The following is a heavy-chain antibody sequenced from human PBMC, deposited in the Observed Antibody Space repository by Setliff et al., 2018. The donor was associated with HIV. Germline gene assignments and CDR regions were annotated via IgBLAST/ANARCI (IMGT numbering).Heavy chain of an antibody. CDR2: INTHTGSP. J-gene: IGHJ5*02. CDR3: ARALYGDYGGDINWLDP. CDR1: GYTFINYA. V-gene: IGHV7-4-1*02. Sequence: ASVKVSCKASGYTFINYAMNWVRQAPGQGLEWMGWINTHTGSPTYAQAFTGRFVFSVDTSVTTAYLQISSLKAYDTAVYYCARALYGDYGGDINWLDPWGQGTLVTVSS. D-gene: IGHD4-17*01.